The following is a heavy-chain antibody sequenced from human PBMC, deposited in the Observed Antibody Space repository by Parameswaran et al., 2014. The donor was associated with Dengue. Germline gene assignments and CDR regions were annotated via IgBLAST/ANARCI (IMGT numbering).Heavy chain of an antibody. J-gene: IGHJ5*02. V-gene: IGHV4-59*01. D-gene: IGHD4-11*01. CDR1: GGSISSYY. Sequence: GSLRLSCTVSGGSISSYYWSWIRQPPGKGLEWIGYIYYSGSTNYNPSLKSRVTISVDTSKNQFSLKLSSVTAADTAVYYCARDKYSNYGDWFDPWGQGTLVTVSS. CDR3: ARDKYSNYGDWFDP. CDR2: IYYSGST.